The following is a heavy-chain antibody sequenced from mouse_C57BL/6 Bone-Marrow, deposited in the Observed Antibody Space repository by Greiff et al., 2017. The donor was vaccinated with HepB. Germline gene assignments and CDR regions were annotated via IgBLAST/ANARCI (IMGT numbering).Heavy chain of an antibody. CDR3: ARWANWDAMDY. CDR2: IYPGSGNT. V-gene: IGHV1-76*01. Sequence: VKLQESGAELVRPGASVKLSCKASGYTFTDYYINWVKQRPGQGLEWIARIYPGSGNTYYNEKFKGKATLTAEKSSSTAYMQLSSLTSEDSAVYFCARWANWDAMDYWGQGTSVTVSS. CDR1: GYTFTDYY. J-gene: IGHJ4*01. D-gene: IGHD4-1*01.